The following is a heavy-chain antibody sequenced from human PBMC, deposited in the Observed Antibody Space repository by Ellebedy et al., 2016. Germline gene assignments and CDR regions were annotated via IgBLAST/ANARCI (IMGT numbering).Heavy chain of an antibody. V-gene: IGHV4-59*08. D-gene: IGHD6-19*01. J-gene: IGHJ4*02. CDR1: GGSISSYY. CDR3: ARVTRGGSGWFFDY. Sequence: SETLSLTCTVSGGSISSYYWSWIRQPPGKGLEWIGYIYYSGSTNYNPSLKSRVTISVDTSKNQFSLKLSSVTAADTAVYYCARVTRGGSGWFFDYWGQGTLVTVSS. CDR2: IYYSGST.